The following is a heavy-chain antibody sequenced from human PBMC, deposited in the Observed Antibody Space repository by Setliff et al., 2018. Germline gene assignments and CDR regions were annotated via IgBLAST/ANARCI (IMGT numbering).Heavy chain of an antibody. CDR2: ISSSSIYI. D-gene: IGHD2-21*02. CDR1: GFTFSDYS. J-gene: IGHJ4*02. V-gene: IGHV3-21*01. CDR3: ARDLGHGGDSDY. Sequence: GGSLRLSCASSGFTFSDYSMNWVRQAPGKGLEWISSISSSSIYIAYADSVKGRFTISRDNARNSLYLQMNSLRVEDTAVYYCARDLGHGGDSDYWGQGILVTVSS.